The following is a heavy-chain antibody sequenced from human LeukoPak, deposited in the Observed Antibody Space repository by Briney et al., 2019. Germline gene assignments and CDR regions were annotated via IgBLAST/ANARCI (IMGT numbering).Heavy chain of an antibody. Sequence: GGSLRLSCAASGFTFSSYAMHWVRQAPGKGLEWVSGINWNGGSTGYADSVKGRFTISRDNAKNSLYLQMNSLRAEDTAVYYCAREMIVVPQNWFDPWGQGTLVTVSS. J-gene: IGHJ5*02. V-gene: IGHV3-20*04. CDR3: AREMIVVPQNWFDP. CDR1: GFTFSSYA. D-gene: IGHD3-22*01. CDR2: INWNGGST.